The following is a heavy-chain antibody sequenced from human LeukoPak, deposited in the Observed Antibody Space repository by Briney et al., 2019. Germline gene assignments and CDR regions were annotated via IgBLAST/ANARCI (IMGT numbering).Heavy chain of an antibody. Sequence: GGSLRLSCAASGLTFRNYAMTWVRQPPGRGLEWVEGITNAGDRTDYADSVKGRFTISRDNSKNILFLQMNSLRADDTAVYHCAKGHQWLARQSDYYYMDVWGNGTTVTVSS. CDR1: GLTFRNYA. V-gene: IGHV3-23*01. D-gene: IGHD6-19*01. CDR2: ITNAGDRT. J-gene: IGHJ6*03. CDR3: AKGHQWLARQSDYYYMDV.